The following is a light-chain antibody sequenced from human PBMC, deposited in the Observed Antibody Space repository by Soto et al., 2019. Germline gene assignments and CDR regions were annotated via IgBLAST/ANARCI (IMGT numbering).Light chain of an antibody. CDR3: QQSYSPGT. Sequence: DIQMTQSPSSLSASVGDRVTITCRASQSISSYLNWYQQKPGKAPKLLIYAASSLQSGVPSRFSGSGSGTDFTLTISSLQPEDFATYYWQQSYSPGTFGGGTKVEIK. CDR1: QSISSY. CDR2: AAS. V-gene: IGKV1-39*01. J-gene: IGKJ4*01.